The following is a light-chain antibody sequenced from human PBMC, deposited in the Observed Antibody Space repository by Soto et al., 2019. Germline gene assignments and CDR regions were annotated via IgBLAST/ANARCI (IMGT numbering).Light chain of an antibody. J-gene: IGLJ1*01. V-gene: IGLV2-23*01. CDR2: EGS. CDR3: CSYAGTGTFYV. Sequence: QSALTHPASVSGSPGQSITISCTGTSSDVGTYNLVSWYQQHPGKAPKLMIYEGSKRPSGVSNRFSGSKSGNTASLTISGLQAEDEADYYCCSYAGTGTFYVFGTGTKVTVL. CDR1: SSDVGTYNL.